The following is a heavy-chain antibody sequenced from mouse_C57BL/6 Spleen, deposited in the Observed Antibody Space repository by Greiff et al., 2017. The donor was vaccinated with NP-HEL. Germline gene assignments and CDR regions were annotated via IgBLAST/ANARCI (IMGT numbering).Heavy chain of an antibody. CDR2: IDPSDSYT. Sequence: VQLQQSGAELVMPGASVKLSCKASGYTFTSYWMHWVKQRPGQGLEWIGEIDPSDSYTNYNQKLKGKSTLTVDKSSSTAYMQLSSLTSEYSAVYYCAREGTGLDYWGQGTTLTVSS. CDR1: GYTFTSYW. J-gene: IGHJ2*01. D-gene: IGHD4-1*01. V-gene: IGHV1-69*01. CDR3: AREGTGLDY.